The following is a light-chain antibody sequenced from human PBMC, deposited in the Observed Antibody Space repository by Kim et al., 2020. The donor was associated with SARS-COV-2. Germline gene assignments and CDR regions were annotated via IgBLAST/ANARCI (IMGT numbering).Light chain of an antibody. Sequence: QSALTQPASVSGSPGQAITISCTGTSSYVGGYNYVSWYQQHPGKAPKLMIYDVSKRPSGVSNRFSGSKSGNTASLTISGLQAEDEADYYCSSYTSSSLVFGGGTQLTVL. V-gene: IGLV2-14*01. CDR2: DVS. J-gene: IGLJ2*01. CDR3: SSYTSSSLV. CDR1: SSYVGGYNY.